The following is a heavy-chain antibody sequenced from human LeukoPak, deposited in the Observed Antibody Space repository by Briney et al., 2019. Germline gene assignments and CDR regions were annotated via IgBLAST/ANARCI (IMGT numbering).Heavy chain of an antibody. CDR1: GGSFSGYY. Sequence: PSETLSLTCAVYGGSFSGYYWSWIRQPPGKGLEWIGEINHSGSTNYNPSLKSRVTISVDTSKNQFSLKLSSVTAADTAVYYCARRRHYYGSGSPFDYWGQGTLVTVSS. V-gene: IGHV4-34*01. CDR2: INHSGST. J-gene: IGHJ4*02. D-gene: IGHD3-10*01. CDR3: ARRRHYYGSGSPFDY.